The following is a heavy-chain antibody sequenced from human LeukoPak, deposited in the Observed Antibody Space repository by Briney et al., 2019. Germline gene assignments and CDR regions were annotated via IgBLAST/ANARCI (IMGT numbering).Heavy chain of an antibody. CDR2: INHSGST. CDR1: GGSFSGYY. V-gene: IGHV4-34*01. Sequence: NPSETLSLTCAVYGGSFSGYYWSWIRQPPGKGLEWIGEINHSGSTNYNPSLKSRVTISVDTSKNQFSLKLSSVTAADTAVYYCARGQLWYYYYYYMDVWGKGTTVTVSS. D-gene: IGHD5-18*01. CDR3: ARGQLWYYYYYYMDV. J-gene: IGHJ6*03.